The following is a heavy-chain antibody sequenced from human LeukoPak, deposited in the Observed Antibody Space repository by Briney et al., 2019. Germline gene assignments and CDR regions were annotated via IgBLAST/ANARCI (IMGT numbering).Heavy chain of an antibody. CDR1: GFTFSTYA. Sequence: PGESLRLSCAASGFTFSTYAMNCVRQAPGKGLEWVSVISGSGGSTYYADSVKGRFTISRDNSKNTHYLQMNSLRAEDTAVYYCVKDRFDSSGPRTPSFWGQGTLVTVSS. CDR2: ISGSGGST. J-gene: IGHJ4*02. D-gene: IGHD3-22*01. CDR3: VKDRFDSSGPRTPSF. V-gene: IGHV3-23*01.